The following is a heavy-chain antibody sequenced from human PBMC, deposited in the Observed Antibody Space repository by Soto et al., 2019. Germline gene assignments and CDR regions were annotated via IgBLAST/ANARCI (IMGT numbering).Heavy chain of an antibody. CDR1: GFTFSSYD. CDR3: AKESTVGSPGDYFDS. J-gene: IGHJ4*02. CDR2: IGVYANT. D-gene: IGHD1-26*01. V-gene: IGHV3-23*01. Sequence: VQPGGSLRLSCAASGFTFSSYDMNWVRQAPGKGLEWVSAIGVYANTYYADSVKGRFTISRDDSRNTVHLQLNSLRVDDTAVYYCAKESTVGSPGDYFDSWGQGTLVTVSS.